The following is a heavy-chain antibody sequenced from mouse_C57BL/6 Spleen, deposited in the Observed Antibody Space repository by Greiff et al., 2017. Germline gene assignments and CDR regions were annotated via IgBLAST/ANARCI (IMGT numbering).Heavy chain of an antibody. CDR1: GFNIKDYY. V-gene: IGHV14-2*01. D-gene: IGHD3-2*02. CDR2: IEPEDGET. CDR3: ASSPQLSDFDY. J-gene: IGHJ2*01. Sequence: VQLQQSGAELVKPGASVKLSCTASGFNIKDYYMHWVKQRTEQGLEWIGRIEPEDGETKYNPKFKGKATITADKSSNTAYLQLSSLTSEDTAVYYCASSPQLSDFDYWGQGTTLTVSS.